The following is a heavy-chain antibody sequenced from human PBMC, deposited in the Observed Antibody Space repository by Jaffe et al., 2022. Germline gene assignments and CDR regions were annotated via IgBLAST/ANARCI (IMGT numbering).Heavy chain of an antibody. CDR2: ISAYNGNT. CDR1: GYTFTSYG. D-gene: IGHD3-3*01. CDR3: AREVRYYDFWSGYSSNRYYFDY. V-gene: IGHV1-18*01. Sequence: QVQLVQSGAEVKKPGASVKVSCKASGYTFTSYGISWVRQAPGQGLEWMGWISAYNGNTNYAQKLQGRVTMTTDTSTSTAYMELRSLRSDDTAVYYCAREVRYYDFWSGYSSNRYYFDYWGQGTLVTVSS. J-gene: IGHJ4*02.